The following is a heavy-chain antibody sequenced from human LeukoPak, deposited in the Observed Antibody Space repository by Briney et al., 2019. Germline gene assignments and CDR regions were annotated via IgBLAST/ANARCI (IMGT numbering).Heavy chain of an antibody. CDR1: GGSISSYY. Sequence: SETLSLTCTVSGGSISSYYWSWIRQPPGKGLEWIGYIYYSGSTNYNPSLKSRVTISVDTSKNQFSLKLSSVTAADTAVYYCARYYDYVWGSLPYTYYFDYWGQGTLVTVSS. CDR2: IYYSGST. V-gene: IGHV4-59*01. J-gene: IGHJ4*02. D-gene: IGHD3-16*01. CDR3: ARYYDYVWGSLPYTYYFDY.